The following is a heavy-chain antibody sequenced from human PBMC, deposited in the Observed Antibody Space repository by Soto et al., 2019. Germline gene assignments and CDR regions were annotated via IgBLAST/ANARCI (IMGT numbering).Heavy chain of an antibody. CDR2: ISSSSSYT. CDR3: ARDVGLAAAGFSDY. CDR1: GFTFSDYY. D-gene: IGHD6-13*01. J-gene: IGHJ4*02. V-gene: IGHV3-11*06. Sequence: GSLRLSCAASGFTFSDYYMSWIRQAPGKGLEWVSYISSSSSYTNYADSVKGRFTISRDNAKNSLYLQMNSLRAEDTAVYYCARDVGLAAAGFSDYWGQGTLVTVSS.